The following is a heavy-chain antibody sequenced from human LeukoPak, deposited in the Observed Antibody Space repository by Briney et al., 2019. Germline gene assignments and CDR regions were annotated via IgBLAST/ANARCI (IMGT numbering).Heavy chain of an antibody. CDR3: ARSSTTVLAFDI. CDR2: ISSSSSYI. Sequence: GGSLRLSCAASGFTFSSYSMNWVRQAPGKGLEWVSSISSSSSYIYYADSVKGRFTISRDNAKNSLYLQMNSLRAEDTSVYYCARSSTTVLAFDIWGQGTMVTVSS. V-gene: IGHV3-21*01. D-gene: IGHD4-17*01. CDR1: GFTFSSYS. J-gene: IGHJ3*02.